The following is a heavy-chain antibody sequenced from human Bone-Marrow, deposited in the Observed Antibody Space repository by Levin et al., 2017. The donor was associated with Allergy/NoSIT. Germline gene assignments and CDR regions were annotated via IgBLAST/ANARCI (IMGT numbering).Heavy chain of an antibody. CDR1: GGSISSSSYY. V-gene: IGHV4-39*01. D-gene: IGHD3-10*01. CDR3: ANYGAFDI. J-gene: IGHJ3*02. CDR2: IYYSGST. Sequence: SETLSLTCTVSGGSISSSSYYWGWIRQPPGKGLEWIGSIYYSGSTYYNPSLKSRVTISVDTSKNQFSLKLSSVTAADTAVYYCANYGAFDIWGQGTMVTVSS.